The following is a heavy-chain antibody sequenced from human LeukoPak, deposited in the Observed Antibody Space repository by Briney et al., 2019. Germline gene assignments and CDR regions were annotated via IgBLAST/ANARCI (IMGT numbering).Heavy chain of an antibody. D-gene: IGHD2-2*01. V-gene: IGHV3-23*01. CDR3: AKLASSATIL. J-gene: IGHJ4*02. CDR2: ISARGDGT. CDR1: GFTFSTYA. Sequence: GGSLRLSCSASGFTFSTYAKIWVRQAPGKGLEWVSSISARGDGTYYADSVKGRFTISRDNSKNTLYLQMNSLRAEDTAVYYCAKLASSATILWGQGTLVTVSS.